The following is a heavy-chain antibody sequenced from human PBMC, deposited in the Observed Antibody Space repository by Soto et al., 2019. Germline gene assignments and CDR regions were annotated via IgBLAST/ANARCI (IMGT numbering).Heavy chain of an antibody. V-gene: IGHV4-31*03. Sequence: QVQLQESGPGLVKPSQTLSLTCTVSGGSISSGGYYWSWIRQHPGKSLEWIGYIYYSGSTYYNPSLKSRVTISVDTSKNQFSLKLSSVTAADTAVYYCAIYDSSGSRGFQHWGQGTLVTVSS. J-gene: IGHJ1*01. D-gene: IGHD3-22*01. CDR3: AIYDSSGSRGFQH. CDR1: GGSISSGGYY. CDR2: IYYSGST.